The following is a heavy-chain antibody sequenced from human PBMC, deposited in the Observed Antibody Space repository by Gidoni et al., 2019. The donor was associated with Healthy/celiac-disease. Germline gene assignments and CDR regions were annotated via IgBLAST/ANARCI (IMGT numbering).Heavy chain of an antibody. Sequence: EVQLVESGGGLVQPGRFLSLPCRASGFTFDDYAMHWVRHAPGKGLEWVSGISWNSGSIGYADSVKGRFTISRDNAKNSLYLQMNSLRAEDTALYYCAKSTGVVATTYFDYWGQGTLVTVSS. CDR2: ISWNSGSI. D-gene: IGHD5-12*01. CDR1: GFTFDDYA. J-gene: IGHJ4*02. V-gene: IGHV3-9*01. CDR3: AKSTGVVATTYFDY.